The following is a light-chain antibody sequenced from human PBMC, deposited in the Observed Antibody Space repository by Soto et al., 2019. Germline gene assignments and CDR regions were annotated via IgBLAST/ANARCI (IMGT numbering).Light chain of an antibody. V-gene: IGKV3-15*01. CDR3: QQYTDWPPT. J-gene: IGKJ1*01. Sequence: EIVLTQSPATLSLSPGERATLSCRASQSCSTTVAWYHQRPGQAPRLLIFGASTRASGVPDRFSGDGSGTDFTLTVTSLHSEDFGIYYCQQYTDWPPTFGQGTKVDI. CDR2: GAS. CDR1: QSCSTT.